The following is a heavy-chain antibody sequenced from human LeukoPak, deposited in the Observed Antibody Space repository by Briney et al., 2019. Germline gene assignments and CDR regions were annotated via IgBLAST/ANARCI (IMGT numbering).Heavy chain of an antibody. J-gene: IGHJ5*02. CDR2: IYYSGST. Sequence: PSETLSLTRTVSGGSISSYYWSWIRQPPGKGREWIGYIYYSGSTNYNPSLKSRVTISVDTSKNQFSLKLSSVTAADTAVYYCARDRGQWLLNWFDPWGQGTLVTVSS. CDR1: GGSISSYY. CDR3: ARDRGQWLLNWFDP. D-gene: IGHD6-19*01. V-gene: IGHV4-59*01.